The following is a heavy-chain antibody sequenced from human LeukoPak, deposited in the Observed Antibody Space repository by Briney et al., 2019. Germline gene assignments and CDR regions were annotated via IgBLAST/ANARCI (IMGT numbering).Heavy chain of an antibody. J-gene: IGHJ6*02. Sequence: GASVKVSCKASGYTFTSYDINWVRQATGQGLEWMGWMNPNSGNTGYAQKFQGRVTMTRNTSVSTAYMELSSLRSDDTAVYYCARDRGPYQLLYIEKGPHYYYGMDVWGQGTTVTVSS. V-gene: IGHV1-8*01. CDR1: GYTFTSYD. D-gene: IGHD2-2*02. CDR3: ARDRGPYQLLYIEKGPHYYYGMDV. CDR2: MNPNSGNT.